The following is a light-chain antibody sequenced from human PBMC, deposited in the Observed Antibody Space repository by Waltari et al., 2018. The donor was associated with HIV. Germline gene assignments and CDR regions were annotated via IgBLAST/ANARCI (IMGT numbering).Light chain of an antibody. CDR3: QQSYSTPFT. Sequence: DIQMTQSPSSLSASVGDTVPITCRTSQSIIRYLNWYQQRPGKAPNLLIYATSTLQSGVPSRFSGSGSGTDFTLTITSLQPEDFATYYCQQSYSTPFTFGPGTKVDV. CDR2: ATS. CDR1: QSIIRY. V-gene: IGKV1-39*01. J-gene: IGKJ3*01.